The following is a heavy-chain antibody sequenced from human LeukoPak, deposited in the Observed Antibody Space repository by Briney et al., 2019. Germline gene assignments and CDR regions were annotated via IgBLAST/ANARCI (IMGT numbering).Heavy chain of an antibody. CDR2: FDPEDGET. Sequence: ASVKVSCKVFGYTLTELSMHWVRQAPGKGLEWMGGFDPEDGETIYAQKFQGRVTMTEDTSTDTAYMELSSLRSEDTAVYYCATPRSKDSGWTFDYWGQGTLVTVSS. D-gene: IGHD3-22*01. CDR1: GYTLTELS. V-gene: IGHV1-24*01. J-gene: IGHJ4*02. CDR3: ATPRSKDSGWTFDY.